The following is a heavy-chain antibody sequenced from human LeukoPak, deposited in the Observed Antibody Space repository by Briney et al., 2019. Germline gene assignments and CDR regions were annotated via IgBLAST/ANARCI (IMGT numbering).Heavy chain of an antibody. V-gene: IGHV3-73*01. CDR1: GFTFSGSA. CDR2: IRSKANSYAT. CDR3: TRQIYCSGGSCFEDY. D-gene: IGHD2-15*01. J-gene: IGHJ4*02. Sequence: PGGSLKLSCAASGFTFSGSAMHWVRQASGKGLEWVGRIRSKANSYATAYAASVKGRFTISRDDSKNTAYLQMNSLKTEDTAAYYCTRQIYCSGGSCFEDYWGQGTLVTVSS.